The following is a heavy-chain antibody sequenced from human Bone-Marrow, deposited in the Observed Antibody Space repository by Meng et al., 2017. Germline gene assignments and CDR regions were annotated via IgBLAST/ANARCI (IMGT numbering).Heavy chain of an antibody. D-gene: IGHD6-25*01. CDR3: ARTRVLQRFDY. V-gene: IGHV4-34*01. CDR2: INHSGST. J-gene: IGHJ4*02. CDR1: GGSFSGYY. Sequence: SETLSLTCAVYGGSFSGYYWSWIRQPPGKGREWIGEINHSGSTNYNPSLKSRVTISVDTSKNQFSLKLSSVTAADTAVYYCARTRVLQRFDYWGQGTLVTVSS.